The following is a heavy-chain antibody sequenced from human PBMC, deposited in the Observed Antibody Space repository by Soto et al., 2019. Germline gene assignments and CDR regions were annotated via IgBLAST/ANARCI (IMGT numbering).Heavy chain of an antibody. Sequence: QVQLVQSGAEVKKPGSSVKVSCKTSGGTFSSYAINWVRQAPGQGLEWMGGIIPIFGTANYEQKFQGRITITAAKSTTTAYMELRSLRSDDTVVYYCASAPPPTVTMYSRYFDLWGRGTLVTVSS. CDR3: ASAPPPTVTMYSRYFDL. V-gene: IGHV1-69*14. CDR1: GGTFSSYA. D-gene: IGHD4-17*01. CDR2: IIPIFGTA. J-gene: IGHJ2*01.